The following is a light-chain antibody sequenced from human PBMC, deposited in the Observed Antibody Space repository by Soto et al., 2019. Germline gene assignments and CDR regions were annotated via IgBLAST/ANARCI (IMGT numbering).Light chain of an antibody. CDR2: AAS. J-gene: IGKJ1*01. CDR1: QSISSY. CDR3: LQDYTYPWT. V-gene: IGKV1-39*01. Sequence: DSQMTQAPSSLSASVGDRVTITCRASQSISSYLNWYQQKPGKAPKLLIYAASSLQSGVPSRFSGSGSGTDFTLTISSLQPEDFATYYCLQDYTYPWTFGRGTKVDIK.